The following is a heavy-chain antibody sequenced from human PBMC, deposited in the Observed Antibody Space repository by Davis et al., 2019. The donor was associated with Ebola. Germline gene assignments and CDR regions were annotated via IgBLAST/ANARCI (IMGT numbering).Heavy chain of an antibody. Sequence: GESLKISCKGSGYSFTSYWISWVRQMPGKGLEWMGRIDPSDSYTNYSPSFQGHVTISADKSISTAYLQWSSLKASDTAMYYCAGHKGYYGSGIFDYYYGMDVWGQGTTVTVSS. V-gene: IGHV5-10-1*01. D-gene: IGHD3-10*01. CDR1: GYSFTSYW. CDR3: AGHKGYYGSGIFDYYYGMDV. CDR2: IDPSDSYT. J-gene: IGHJ6*02.